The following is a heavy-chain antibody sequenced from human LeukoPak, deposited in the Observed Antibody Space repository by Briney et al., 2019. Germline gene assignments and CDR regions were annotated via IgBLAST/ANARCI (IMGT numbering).Heavy chain of an antibody. V-gene: IGHV3-30*14. CDR3: ATDGGNWGYEGLDY. CDR1: GFTFSSHA. Sequence: PGGSLRLSCAASGFTFSSHAFHWVRQAPGKGLECVADRSYDCSEKNYAESVKGRFSISRDNSKNTVYLQMNSLRPADTAVYYCATDGGNWGYEGLDYWGQGTLVTVSS. J-gene: IGHJ4*02. CDR2: RSYDCSEK. D-gene: IGHD5-12*01.